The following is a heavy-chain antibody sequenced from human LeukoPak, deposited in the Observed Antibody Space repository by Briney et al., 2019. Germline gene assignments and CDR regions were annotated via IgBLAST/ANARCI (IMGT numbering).Heavy chain of an antibody. CDR2: ISCSGGGT. CDR1: GFTFSNYA. J-gene: IGHJ4*02. CDR3: AKVRGPQTGAFDY. V-gene: IGHV3-23*01. D-gene: IGHD7-27*01. Sequence: GGSLRLSCAASGFTFSNYAVTWVRQAPGKGLEWVSAISCSGGGTYYADSVKGRFTISRDNSKNTLYLQMNSLRAEDTAIYYCAKVRGPQTGAFDYWGQGTLVTVSS.